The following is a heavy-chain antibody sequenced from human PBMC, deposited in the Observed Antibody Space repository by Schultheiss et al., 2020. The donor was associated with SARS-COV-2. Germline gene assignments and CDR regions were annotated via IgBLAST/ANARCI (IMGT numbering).Heavy chain of an antibody. CDR2: ISAYNGNT. CDR3: ASVKLTVTTTLYYYYYYMDV. D-gene: IGHD4-17*01. CDR1: GGTFSSYA. Sequence: ASVKVSCKASGGTFSSYAISWVRQAPGQGLEWMGGISAYNGNTHYAQKFQGRVTLTTDTTTSTAHMELSSLRSEDTAVYYCASVKLTVTTTLYYYYYYMDVWGKGTTVTVSS. J-gene: IGHJ6*03. V-gene: IGHV1-18*01.